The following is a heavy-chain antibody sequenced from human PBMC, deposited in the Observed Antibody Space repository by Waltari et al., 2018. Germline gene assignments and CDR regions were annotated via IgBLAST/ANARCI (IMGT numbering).Heavy chain of an antibody. J-gene: IGHJ6*03. CDR3: ARGGPTWNYYYHMDV. CDR2: ITWNAVNV. D-gene: IGHD3-3*01. Sequence: EVQLVESGGALVQPGGSLGPSCAAPGFTFVDYAIPWARQPPGKGLEWVSFITWNAVNVAYADSVKGRFTISRDNTRNSLYLQMNSLRADDMALYYCARGGPTWNYYYHMDVWGKGTTVTVSS. V-gene: IGHV3-9*03. CDR1: GFTFVDYA.